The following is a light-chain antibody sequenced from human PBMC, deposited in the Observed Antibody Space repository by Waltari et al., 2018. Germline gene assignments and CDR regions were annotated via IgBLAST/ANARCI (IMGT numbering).Light chain of an antibody. CDR1: KLGDKY. Sequence: SYDLTQPPSVSVSPGQTATITCSGDKLGDKYVFWHQQKPGQSPVLVLYQDAKRPSGIPWRFSGSNSGNTATLTIRMTQPMDEADYYWQVWDTTRGFYGSGTKVTVL. CDR3: QVWDTTRGF. CDR2: QDA. V-gene: IGLV3-1*01. J-gene: IGLJ1*01.